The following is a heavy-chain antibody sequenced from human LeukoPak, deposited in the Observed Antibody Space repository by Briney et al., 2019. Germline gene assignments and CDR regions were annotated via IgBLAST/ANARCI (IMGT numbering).Heavy chain of an antibody. J-gene: IGHJ4*02. CDR1: GGSISSSSSY. CDR3: ARQARDYIDY. V-gene: IGHV4-39*01. CDR2: IYYSGST. Sequence: SETLSLTCTVSGGSISSSSSYWGWIRQPPGKGLEWIGSIYYSGSTYYNPSLKSRVTISVDTSKNQFSLKLSSVTAADTAVYYCARQARDYIDYWGQGTLVTVSS.